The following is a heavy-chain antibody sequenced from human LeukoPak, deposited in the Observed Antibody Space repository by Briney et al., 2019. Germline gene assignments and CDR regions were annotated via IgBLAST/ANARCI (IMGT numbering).Heavy chain of an antibody. CDR3: AKPPDWYCSSPSCHFAAPFDY. CDR2: ISYDGNKK. Sequence: PGGSLRLSCAASGFTFSNYGIHWVRQAPGRGLEGVAVISYDGNKKYYADSVEGRFTISRDNSKNTLYLQMNTLRAEDTAVYYCAKPPDWYCSSPSCHFAAPFDYWGQGTLVTVSS. V-gene: IGHV3-30*18. J-gene: IGHJ4*02. CDR1: GFTFSNYG. D-gene: IGHD2-2*01.